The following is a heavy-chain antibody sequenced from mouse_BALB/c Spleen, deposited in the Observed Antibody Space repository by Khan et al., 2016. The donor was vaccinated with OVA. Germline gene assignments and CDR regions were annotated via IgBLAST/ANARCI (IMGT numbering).Heavy chain of an antibody. CDR3: ARPYYGSAWFAY. J-gene: IGHJ3*01. CDR1: GFSLTNYG. V-gene: IGHV2-9*02. Sequence: VKLLESGPGLVAPSQSLSITCTVSGFSLTNYGVHWVRQPPREGLEWLGVIWAGGSTYYNSALMSRLSISKDNSKSQVFLKMNSLQTNDTAMYYCARPYYGSAWFAYWGQGTLVTVSA. CDR2: IWAGGST. D-gene: IGHD1-1*01.